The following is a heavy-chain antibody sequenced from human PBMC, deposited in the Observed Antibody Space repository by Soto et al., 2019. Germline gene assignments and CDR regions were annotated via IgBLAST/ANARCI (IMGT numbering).Heavy chain of an antibody. D-gene: IGHD6-13*01. CDR3: TRDASRDSSARGWFDP. CDR1: GFTFRSFT. Sequence: GGSLRLSCAASGFTFRSFTMNWVRQAPGKGLEWVSTISSNSAYIYYTDALRGRFTISRDNAKNSLHLKMNSLRAEDTAVYYCTRDASRDSSARGWFDPWGPGTLVTVSS. J-gene: IGHJ5*02. CDR2: ISSNSAYI. V-gene: IGHV3-21*01.